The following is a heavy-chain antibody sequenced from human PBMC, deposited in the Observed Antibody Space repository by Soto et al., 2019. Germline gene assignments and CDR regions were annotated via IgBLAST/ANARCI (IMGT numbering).Heavy chain of an antibody. CDR1: GFTFDDYA. J-gene: IGHJ1*01. CDR3: VRDESINWYSGHFRH. Sequence: GGSLRLSCAASGFTFDDYAMHWVRQVPGKGREWVSDINWNSGSIGYADSVKGRFAISRDNAKNSLHLQMNSLRAEDTAFYYCVRDESINWYSGHFRHWGQGTLVTVSS. V-gene: IGHV3-9*01. CDR2: INWNSGSI. D-gene: IGHD6-13*01.